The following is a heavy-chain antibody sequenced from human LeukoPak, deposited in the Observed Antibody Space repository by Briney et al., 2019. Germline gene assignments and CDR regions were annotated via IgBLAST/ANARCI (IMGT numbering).Heavy chain of an antibody. Sequence: SETLSLTCTVSGGSISSYYCNWFRQPPGKGLEWIGYIYNSVTTNYNPSLKSRVTISVDMSKNQFSLRLSSVTATDTAVYYCVTGGGWLPDYWGQGTLVTVSP. CDR1: GGSISSYY. CDR2: IYNSVTT. V-gene: IGHV4-59*01. D-gene: IGHD3-22*01. J-gene: IGHJ4*02. CDR3: VTGGGWLPDY.